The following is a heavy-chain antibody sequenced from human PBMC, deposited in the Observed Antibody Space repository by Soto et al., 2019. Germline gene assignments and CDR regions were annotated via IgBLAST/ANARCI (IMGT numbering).Heavy chain of an antibody. V-gene: IGHV3-48*01. CDR3: AREYSSSWYGLNWFDP. CDR2: ISSSSSTI. J-gene: IGHJ5*02. Sequence: PGGSLRLSCAASGFTFSTYSMNWVRQAPGKGLEWVSYISSSSSTIYYADSVKGRFTISGDNAKNSLYLQMNSLRAEDTAVYYCAREYSSSWYGLNWFDPWGQGTLVTVSS. CDR1: GFTFSTYS. D-gene: IGHD6-13*01.